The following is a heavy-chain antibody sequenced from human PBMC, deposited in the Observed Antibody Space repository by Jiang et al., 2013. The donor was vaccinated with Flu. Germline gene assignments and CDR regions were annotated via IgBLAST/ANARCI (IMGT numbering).Heavy chain of an antibody. CDR2: IYYGGSV. CDR3: ARHRWELRDHFDY. CDR1: GGSITTSSQY. V-gene: IGHV4-39*01. J-gene: IGHJ4*02. D-gene: IGHD1-26*01. Sequence: GLVKPSETLSLSCTVSGGSITTSSQYWGWIRQPPGKGLEWIGTIYYGGSVFYNPSLRGRISMSVDTSKDQSSLKLTSVTAADTAVYYCARHRWELRDHFDYWGQGTLVTVSS.